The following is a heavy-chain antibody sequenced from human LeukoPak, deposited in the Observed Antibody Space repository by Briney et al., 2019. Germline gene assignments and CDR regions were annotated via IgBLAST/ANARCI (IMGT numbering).Heavy chain of an antibody. CDR3: ARDWFTRLGELSPDRAFDY. J-gene: IGHJ4*02. CDR2: INWNGGST. Sequence: GGSLRLSCAASGFTFSSYWVSWVRQAPGKGLERVSGINWNGGSTGYADSVKGRFTISRDNAKNSLYLQMSSLRAEDTALYYCARDWFTRLGELSPDRAFDYWGQGTLVTVSS. V-gene: IGHV3-20*04. D-gene: IGHD3-16*02. CDR1: GFTFSSYW.